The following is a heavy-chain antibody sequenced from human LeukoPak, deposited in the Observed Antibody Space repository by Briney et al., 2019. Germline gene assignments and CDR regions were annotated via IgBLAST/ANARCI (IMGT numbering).Heavy chain of an antibody. D-gene: IGHD2-15*01. CDR2: IRYNGNNK. CDR3: ATDNMDSERLDN. V-gene: IGHV3-30*02. CDR1: GFTFSNYG. J-gene: IGHJ4*02. Sequence: GVSLRLSCATSGFTFSNYGMHWVRQAPGKGLEWVAFIRYNGNNKYYADSVKGRFTISRDNSRNMLYLEVSSLRAEDTAAYYCATDNMDSERLDNWGQGTLVTVST.